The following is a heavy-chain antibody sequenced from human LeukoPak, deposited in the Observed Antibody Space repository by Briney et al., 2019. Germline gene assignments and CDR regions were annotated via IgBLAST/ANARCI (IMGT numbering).Heavy chain of an antibody. CDR2: INPNSGNT. Sequence: AASVKVSCKASGYTFTSYYMHWVRQAPGQGLEWMGWINPNSGNTGYAQKFQGRVTMTRNTSISTAYMELSSLRSEDTAVYYCARRTMVRGVTNYYYYTDVWGKGTTVTISS. D-gene: IGHD3-10*01. CDR3: ARRTMVRGVTNYYYYTDV. CDR1: GYTFTSYY. V-gene: IGHV1-8*02. J-gene: IGHJ6*03.